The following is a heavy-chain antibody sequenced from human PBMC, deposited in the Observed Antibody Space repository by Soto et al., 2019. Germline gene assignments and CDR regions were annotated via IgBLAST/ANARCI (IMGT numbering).Heavy chain of an antibody. CDR2: ISWNSGSI. V-gene: IGHV3-9*01. Sequence: GGSLRLSCAASGFTFDDYAMHWVRQAPGKGLEWVSGISWNSGSIGYADSVKGRFTISRDNAKNSLYLQMNSLRAEDTALYYCAKDDGYSGYDNAHFDYWGQGTLVTVSS. J-gene: IGHJ4*02. D-gene: IGHD5-12*01. CDR1: GFTFDDYA. CDR3: AKDDGYSGYDNAHFDY.